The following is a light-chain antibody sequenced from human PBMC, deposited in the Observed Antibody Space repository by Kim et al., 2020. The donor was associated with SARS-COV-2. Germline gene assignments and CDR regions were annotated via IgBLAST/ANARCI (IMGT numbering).Light chain of an antibody. V-gene: IGKV1-5*03. CDR1: QSISSW. CDR2: EAT. Sequence: LSASEGGSLPFSCRASQSISSWLAWHQQKPGKATNLLIYEATMVQSGVPSRFSGSGSETEFTLTISSLQPDDVATYYRQQYNSIYSFGQGTKLEIK. J-gene: IGKJ2*03. CDR3: QQYNSIYS.